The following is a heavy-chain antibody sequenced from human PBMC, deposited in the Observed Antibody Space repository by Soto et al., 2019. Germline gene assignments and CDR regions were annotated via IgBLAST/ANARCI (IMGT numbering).Heavy chain of an antibody. V-gene: IGHV4-38-2*02. CDR3: AREAYDRADY. Sequence: SETLSLTCDVSGYSISSGYHWGWNRQPPGKGLAWIGSIYHSGTSYYNPSLMSRVSISVDTSKNQFSLKVTSVTAADTAVYYCAREAYDRADYWGQGTQVTVSS. CDR1: GYSISSGYH. CDR2: IYHSGTS. D-gene: IGHD3-10*02. J-gene: IGHJ4*02.